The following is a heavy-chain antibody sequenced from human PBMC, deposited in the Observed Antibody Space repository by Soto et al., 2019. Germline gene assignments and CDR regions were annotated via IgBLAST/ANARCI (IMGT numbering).Heavy chain of an antibody. J-gene: IGHJ3*02. CDR1: GGSISSGGYY. CDR3: ARSYGSGYYGAFDI. D-gene: IGHD3-22*01. CDR2: IYYSGST. Sequence: SETLSLTCTVSGGSISSGGYYWSWIRQHPGKGLEWIGYIYYSGSTYYNPSLKSRVTISVDTSKNQFSLKLSSVTAADTAVYYCARSYGSGYYGAFDIWGQGTMVTV. V-gene: IGHV4-31*02.